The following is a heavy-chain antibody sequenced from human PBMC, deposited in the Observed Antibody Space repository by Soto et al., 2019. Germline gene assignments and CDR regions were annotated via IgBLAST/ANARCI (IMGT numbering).Heavy chain of an antibody. V-gene: IGHV3-13*01. CDR2: IGTAGDT. CDR1: GFTFSSYD. D-gene: IGHD3-22*01. Sequence: GGSLRLSCAASGFTFSSYDMHWVRQATGKGLEWVSAIGTAGDTYYPGSVKGRFTISRENAKNSLYLQMNSLRAEDTAVYYCARDKFGAGSGYSNYYYYYGMDVWGQGTTVTVSS. CDR3: ARDKFGAGSGYSNYYYYYGMDV. J-gene: IGHJ6*02.